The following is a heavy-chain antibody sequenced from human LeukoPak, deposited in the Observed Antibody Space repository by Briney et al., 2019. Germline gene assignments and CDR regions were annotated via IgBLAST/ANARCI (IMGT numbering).Heavy chain of an antibody. CDR2: ISGSGVST. D-gene: IGHD6-25*01. CDR1: EFTFNNYA. V-gene: IGHV3-23*01. J-gene: IGHJ4*02. CDR3: ALHGGSI. Sequence: GGSLRLSCAASEFTFNNYAMSWVRQAPGKGLEWVSTISGSGVSTYYADSVKGRFTISRDNSKNTLYLQMNSLRAEDTAVYYCALHGGSIWGQGTLVAVSS.